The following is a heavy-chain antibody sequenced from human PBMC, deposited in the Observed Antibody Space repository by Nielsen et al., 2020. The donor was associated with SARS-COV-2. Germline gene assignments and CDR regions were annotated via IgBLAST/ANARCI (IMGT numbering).Heavy chain of an antibody. D-gene: IGHD2-15*01. V-gene: IGHV4-34*01. Sequence: SETLSLTCAVYGGSFSGYYWSWIRQPPGKGLEWIGEINHSGSTNYNPSLKSRVTISVDTSKNQFSLKLSSVTAADTAVYYCARVPQAATGDYWGQGTLVTVSS. J-gene: IGHJ4*02. CDR1: GGSFSGYY. CDR2: INHSGST. CDR3: ARVPQAATGDY.